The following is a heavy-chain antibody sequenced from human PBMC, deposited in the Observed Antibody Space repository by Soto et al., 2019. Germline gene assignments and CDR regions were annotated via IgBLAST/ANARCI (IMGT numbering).Heavy chain of an antibody. CDR2: ISSDGSKK. CDR3: ASGGAEAGTPGPQGANSFEP. CDR1: GFPFSRFA. V-gene: IGHV3-30-3*01. Sequence: PRLSCAASGFPFSRFAMHWVRRTPGKGLEWVALISSDGSKKFYADSVKGRLTISRDNSKNTLYLHMNNLRPEDTAIYHCASGGAEAGTPGPQGANSFEPWGQGTLVTV. J-gene: IGHJ5*02. D-gene: IGHD1-1*01.